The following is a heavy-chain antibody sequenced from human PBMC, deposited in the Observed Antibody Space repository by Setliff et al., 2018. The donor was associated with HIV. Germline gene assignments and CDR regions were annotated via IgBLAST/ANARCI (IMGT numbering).Heavy chain of an antibody. Sequence: PSETLSLTCTVSGGSISSGYYYWSWIRQHPGKGLEWIGYIYYSGNPFYNPSLRSRFTISRDNAKNSLYLQMNSLRAEDTAVYYCASVLRYYGSGSYPFGYWGQGTLVTAPQ. D-gene: IGHD3-10*01. J-gene: IGHJ4*02. CDR2: IYYSGNP. CDR1: GGSISSGYYY. V-gene: IGHV4-31*03. CDR3: ASVLRYYGSGSYPFGY.